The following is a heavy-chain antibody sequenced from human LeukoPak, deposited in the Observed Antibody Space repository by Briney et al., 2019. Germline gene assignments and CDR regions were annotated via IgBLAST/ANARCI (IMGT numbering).Heavy chain of an antibody. CDR2: ISGTGGST. CDR1: GFTFSTYA. V-gene: IGHV3-23*01. Sequence: GGSLRLSWAASGFTFSTYAMSWVRQAPGKGLEWVSGISGTGGSTYYADSVKGRFTISRDNSKNTLYLQMNSLRAEDTAVYYCAKLTYGSGSYSRTHDFWGQGTLVTVSS. D-gene: IGHD3-10*01. J-gene: IGHJ4*02. CDR3: AKLTYGSGSYSRTHDF.